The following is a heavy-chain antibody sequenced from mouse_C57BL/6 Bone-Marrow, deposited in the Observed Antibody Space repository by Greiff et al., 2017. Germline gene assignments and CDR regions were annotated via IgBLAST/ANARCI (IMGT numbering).Heavy chain of an antibody. CDR2: IYPGGGYT. Sequence: VQLQQSGAELVRPGTSVKMSCKASGYTFTNYWIGWAKQRPGHGLEWIGDIYPGGGYTNYNEKFKGKATLTADKSSCTAYMQFSSLTSEDSAIYYCARSPPYYYGSSYGWYFDVWGTGTTVTVSS. D-gene: IGHD1-1*01. V-gene: IGHV1-63*01. CDR3: ARSPPYYYGSSYGWYFDV. J-gene: IGHJ1*03. CDR1: GYTFTNYW.